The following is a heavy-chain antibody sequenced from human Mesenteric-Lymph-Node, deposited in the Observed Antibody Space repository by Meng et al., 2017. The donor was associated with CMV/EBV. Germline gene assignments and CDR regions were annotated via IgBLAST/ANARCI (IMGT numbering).Heavy chain of an antibody. CDR3: VRDSGIGGVVFLGY. D-gene: IGHD3-16*01. Sequence: SGGTFSSYAVTWVRQAPGQGLEWMGGAVPMYGTANYAQKFQDRVKFTADKTTNTAYMELSNLRSEDTAVYHCVRDSGIGGVVFLGYWGQGTLVTVSS. V-gene: IGHV1-69*06. CDR2: AVPMYGTA. CDR1: GGTFSSYA. J-gene: IGHJ4*02.